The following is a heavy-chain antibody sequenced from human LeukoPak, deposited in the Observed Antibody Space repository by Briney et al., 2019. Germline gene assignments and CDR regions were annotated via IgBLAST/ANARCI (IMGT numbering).Heavy chain of an antibody. CDR2: IYYSGTT. CDR1: GGSISIFY. D-gene: IGHD6-19*01. V-gene: IGHV4-59*01. CDR3: ARIDAVAATPTSFDY. J-gene: IGHJ4*02. Sequence: SETLSLTCTVSGGSISIFYWSWIRQPPGKGLEWIGVIYYSGTTNYNPSLKSRLTISLDTSKNQFSLRLTSVTAADTAVYYCARIDAVAATPTSFDYWGQGTPVTVSS.